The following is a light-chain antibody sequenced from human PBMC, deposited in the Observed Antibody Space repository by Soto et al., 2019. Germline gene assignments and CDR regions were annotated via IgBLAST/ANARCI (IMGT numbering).Light chain of an antibody. CDR3: QQYNTYS. CDR2: KTS. J-gene: IGKJ2*01. Sequence: DIQMTQSPSTLSASVGDRVSITCRASQSINSGSAWYQQKPGKAPKLLIYKTSTLESGVPSRFSGSGSGTEFTLTVSNLQPDDFATDYCQQYNTYSFGQGTKLEIK. V-gene: IGKV1-5*03. CDR1: QSINSG.